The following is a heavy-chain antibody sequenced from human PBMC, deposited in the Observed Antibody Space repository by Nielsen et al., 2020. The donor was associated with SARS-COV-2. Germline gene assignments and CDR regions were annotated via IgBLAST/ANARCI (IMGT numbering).Heavy chain of an antibody. J-gene: IGHJ6*02. D-gene: IGHD1-1*01. Sequence: WVRQAPGQGLEWMGWMSPNSGNTGYAQKFQGRVTMTRNTSISTAYMELSSLRSEDTAVYYCATTTDYYYYYGMDVWGQGTTVTVSS. CDR3: ATTTDYYYYYGMDV. CDR2: MSPNSGNT. V-gene: IGHV1-8*01.